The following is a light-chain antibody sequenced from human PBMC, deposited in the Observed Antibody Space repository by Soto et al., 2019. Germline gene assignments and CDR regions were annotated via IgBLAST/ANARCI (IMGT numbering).Light chain of an antibody. CDR1: QSISYW. CDR2: EAS. CDR3: QQYNSYST. Sequence: DIHLTRSHSTISASVGYRATITCRASQSISYWLAWFQQKPGKAPRLLIYEASRLESGVPSRISGSASGTEFTLTISSMKPDDFATYYCQQYNSYSTFGQGTKVDIK. J-gene: IGKJ1*01. V-gene: IGKV1-5*03.